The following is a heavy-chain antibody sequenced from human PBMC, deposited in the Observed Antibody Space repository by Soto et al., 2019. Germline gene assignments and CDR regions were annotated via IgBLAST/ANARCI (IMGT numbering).Heavy chain of an antibody. Sequence: EVQLVESGGGLVKPGGSPRLSCAVSGFTFSSYSINWVRQAPGKGLEWVASVSSSSSYIYYADSVKGRFTISRDNAKNTLDLQMDSLRAEDTAVYYCARALPGTTTLFAYWGRGTLVTVSA. CDR2: VSSSSSYI. V-gene: IGHV3-21*01. CDR3: ARALPGTTTLFAY. J-gene: IGHJ4*02. CDR1: GFTFSSYS. D-gene: IGHD1-7*01.